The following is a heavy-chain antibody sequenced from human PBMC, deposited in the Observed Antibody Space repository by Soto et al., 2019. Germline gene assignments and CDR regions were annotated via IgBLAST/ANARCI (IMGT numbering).Heavy chain of an antibody. CDR3: AKDHVVVTAAIDY. D-gene: IGHD2-21*02. Sequence: QVQLVESGGGVVQPGRPLRLSCAASGFTFSSYGMHWVRQAPGKGLEWVAVISYDGSNKYYADSVKGRFTISRDNSKNTLYLQMNSLRAEDTAVYYCAKDHVVVTAAIDYWGQGTLVTVSS. CDR1: GFTFSSYG. V-gene: IGHV3-30*18. CDR2: ISYDGSNK. J-gene: IGHJ4*02.